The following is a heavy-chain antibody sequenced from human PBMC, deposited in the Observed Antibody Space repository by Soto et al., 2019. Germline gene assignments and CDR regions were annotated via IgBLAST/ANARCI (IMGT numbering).Heavy chain of an antibody. Sequence: KASETLSLTCTVSGGSISSGDYYWSWIRQPPGKGLEWIGYIYYSGSTYYNPSLKSRVTISVDTSKNQFSLKLSSVTAADTAVYYCARDRVTTVTTGGFDYWGQGTLVTVSS. D-gene: IGHD4-17*01. V-gene: IGHV4-30-4*01. CDR1: GGSISSGDYY. CDR2: IYYSGST. J-gene: IGHJ4*02. CDR3: ARDRVTTVTTGGFDY.